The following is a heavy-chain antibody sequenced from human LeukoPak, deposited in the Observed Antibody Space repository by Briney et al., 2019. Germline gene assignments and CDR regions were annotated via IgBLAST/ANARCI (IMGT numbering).Heavy chain of an antibody. D-gene: IGHD3-10*01. CDR3: ARGGYYGSGNDFRFDP. V-gene: IGHV4-59*01. CDR1: GGSISSYY. CDR2: IYYSGST. Sequence: SETLSLTCTVSGGSISSYYWSWIRKPPGKGLEWIGYIYYSGSTNYNPSLKSRVTISVDTSKNQFSLKLSSVTPADTAVYYCARGGYYGSGNDFRFDPWGQGTLVTVSS. J-gene: IGHJ5*02.